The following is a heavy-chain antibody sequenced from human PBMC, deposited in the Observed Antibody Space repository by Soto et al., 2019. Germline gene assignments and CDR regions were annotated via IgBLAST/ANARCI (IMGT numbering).Heavy chain of an antibody. D-gene: IGHD4-17*01. CDR3: AVHDYGDSVIDNWFDP. CDR2: IYYSGST. V-gene: IGHV4-59*01. J-gene: IGHJ5*02. Sequence: QVQLQESGPGLVKPSETLSLTCTVSGGSISSYYWSWIRQPPGKGLEWIGYIYYSGSTNYNPSLKSRVTISVDTSKNQFSLKLSSVTAADTAVYYCAVHDYGDSVIDNWFDPWGQGTLVTVSS. CDR1: GGSISSYY.